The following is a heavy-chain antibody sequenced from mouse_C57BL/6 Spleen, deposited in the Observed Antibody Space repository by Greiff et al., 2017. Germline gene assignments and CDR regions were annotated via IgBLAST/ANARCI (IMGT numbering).Heavy chain of an antibody. CDR1: GYTFTEYT. Sequence: VQLQQSGAELVKPGASVKLSCKASGYTFTEYTIHWVKQRSGQGLEWIGWFYPGSGSIKYNEKFKDKATLTVDKSSSTVYMELSRLTSEDSAVYFCARHEVYYSNHAGAMDYWGQGTSVTVSS. V-gene: IGHV1-62-2*01. CDR2: FYPGSGSI. D-gene: IGHD2-5*01. J-gene: IGHJ4*01. CDR3: ARHEVYYSNHAGAMDY.